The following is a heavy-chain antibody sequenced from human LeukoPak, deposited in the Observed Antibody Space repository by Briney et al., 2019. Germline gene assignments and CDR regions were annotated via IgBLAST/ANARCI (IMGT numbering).Heavy chain of an antibody. D-gene: IGHD6-19*01. V-gene: IGHV3-7*01. CDR2: IDPAGTDT. CDR1: GFSFNSYW. J-gene: IGHJ4*02. CDR3: GRFGYVAGIDL. Sequence: GGSLRLSCAASGFSFNSYWMTWVRQAPGRGLEWVSNIDPAGTDTYYVDPVKGRFIISRDNAKNLVYLQMNTLRAEDTAVYSCGRFGYVAGIDLWGQGTLVTVSS.